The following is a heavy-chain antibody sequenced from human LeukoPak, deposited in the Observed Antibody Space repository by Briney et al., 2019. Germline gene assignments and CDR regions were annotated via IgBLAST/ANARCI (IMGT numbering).Heavy chain of an antibody. CDR2: INSNRGGT. V-gene: IGHV1-2*02. D-gene: IGHD3-3*01. J-gene: IGHJ3*02. Sequence: SVKVSCKASGYTFTNYYIHWVRQAPGQGLEWMGWINSNRGGTNYAQKFQGRVTMTRDTSISTAYMELRSVRSDDTAVYYCARDHGDDAFDIWGPGTMVTVSS. CDR3: ARDHGDDAFDI. CDR1: GYTFTNYY.